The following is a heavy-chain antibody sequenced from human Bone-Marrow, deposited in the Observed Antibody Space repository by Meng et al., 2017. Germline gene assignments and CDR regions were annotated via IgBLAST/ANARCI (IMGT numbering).Heavy chain of an antibody. CDR1: GGSFSGYY. D-gene: IGHD2-15*01. Sequence: QVQLQQWGAGLLKPSETLSLPCAVYGGSFSGYYWSWIRQPPGKGLEWIGEINHNGSNNYNPSLKSRVTISVDTSKNQFSLKLSSVTAAETAVYYCARGGYCSGGSCNWGQGTLVTVSS. CDR3: ARGGYCSGGSCN. J-gene: IGHJ4*02. V-gene: IGHV4-34*01. CDR2: INHNGSN.